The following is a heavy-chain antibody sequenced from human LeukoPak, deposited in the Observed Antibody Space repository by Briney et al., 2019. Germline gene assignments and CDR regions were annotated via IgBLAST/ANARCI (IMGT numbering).Heavy chain of an antibody. Sequence: ASVKVSCKTSGYTFTDHYFHWRRQAPGQRLEWMGGIHPKSGYTNDAERFQGRVSMTRDTSISTEYMELSSLRSDDTAVYYCARDHNWGPAYWGQGTLVSVSS. D-gene: IGHD7-27*01. CDR1: GYTFTDHY. V-gene: IGHV1-2*02. CDR3: ARDHNWGPAY. J-gene: IGHJ4*02. CDR2: IHPKSGYT.